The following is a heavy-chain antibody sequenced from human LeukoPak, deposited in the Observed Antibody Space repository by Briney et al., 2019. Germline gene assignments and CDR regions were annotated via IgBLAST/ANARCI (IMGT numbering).Heavy chain of an antibody. CDR3: ARFYGGSYYRHYPTSHPFDY. J-gene: IGHJ4*02. CDR2: IYYSGNT. Sequence: SETLSLTCTVSGDSITSYYWSWFRQPPGQGLEWIAYIYYSGNTKYNPSLMSRANIFIDTSRNQFSLELRSVTAADTAVYYCARFYGGSYYRHYPTSHPFDYWGQGTLVTVSS. V-gene: IGHV4-59*12. D-gene: IGHD1-26*01. CDR1: GDSITSYY.